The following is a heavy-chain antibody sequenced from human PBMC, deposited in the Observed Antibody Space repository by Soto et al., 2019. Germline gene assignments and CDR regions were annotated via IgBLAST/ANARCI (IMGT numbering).Heavy chain of an antibody. J-gene: IGHJ6*02. CDR1: GFTFSSYA. CDR2: ISYDGSNK. V-gene: IGHV3-30-3*01. Sequence: PGGSLRLSCAASGFTFSSYAMHWVRQAPGKGLEWVAVISYDGSNKYYADSVKGRFTISRDNSRNTLYLQMNSLRAEDTAVYYCARDKVVGATMGYYYYGMDVWGQGTTVTVS. D-gene: IGHD1-26*01. CDR3: ARDKVVGATMGYYYYGMDV.